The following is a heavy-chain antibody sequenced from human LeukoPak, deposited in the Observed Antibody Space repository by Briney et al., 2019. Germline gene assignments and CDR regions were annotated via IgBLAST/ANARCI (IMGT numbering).Heavy chain of an antibody. D-gene: IGHD6-19*01. J-gene: IGHJ4*02. CDR3: ARGPLIPVAGTGLDY. Sequence: ASVKVSCKASEYTFTGYYVHWVRQAPGQGLEWMGWINPNTGGTNYAQKFQGRVTMTRDTSISTAYMELGSLRSDDTAVYYCARGPLIPVAGTGLDYWGQGTLVTVSS. V-gene: IGHV1-2*02. CDR2: INPNTGGT. CDR1: EYTFTGYY.